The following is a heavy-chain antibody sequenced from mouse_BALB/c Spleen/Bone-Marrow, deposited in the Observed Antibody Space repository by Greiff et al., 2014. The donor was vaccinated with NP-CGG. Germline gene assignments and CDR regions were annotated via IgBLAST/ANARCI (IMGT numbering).Heavy chain of an antibody. CDR2: VLPGSGST. J-gene: IGHJ4*01. CDR1: GYTFSTYW. CDR3: ARWGSSRAMDH. D-gene: IGHD3-1*01. V-gene: IGHV1-9*01. Sequence: QVHVKQSGAELMKPGASVKISCKATGYTFSTYWIEWVKQRPGHGLEWIGEVLPGSGSTNYNERFKGKATFTADTSSNTAYIQLSSLTSEDSAVYYCARWGSSRAMDHWGQGTSVTVSS.